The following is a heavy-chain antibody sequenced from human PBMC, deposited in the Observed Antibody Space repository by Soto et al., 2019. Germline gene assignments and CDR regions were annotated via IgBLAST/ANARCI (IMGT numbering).Heavy chain of an antibody. J-gene: IGHJ4*02. Sequence: GGSLRLSCAASGFSFSSAWMSWVRQTPEKGLEWVSAISGSGGSTYYADSVKGRFTISRDNSKNTLYLQMNSLRAEDTAVYYCAKVDYALVGYWGQGTLVTVSS. CDR1: GFSFSSAW. D-gene: IGHD4-17*01. V-gene: IGHV3-23*01. CDR2: ISGSGGST. CDR3: AKVDYALVGY.